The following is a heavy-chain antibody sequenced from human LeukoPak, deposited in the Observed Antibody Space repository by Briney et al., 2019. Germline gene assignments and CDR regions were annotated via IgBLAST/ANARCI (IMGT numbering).Heavy chain of an antibody. V-gene: IGHV1-8*01. D-gene: IGHD1-14*01. CDR3: ARGRTGKGYYYYYGMDV. Sequence: ASVKVSCEASGYTFTSYDINWVRQATGQGLEWMGWMNPNSGNTGYAQKFQGRVTMTRNTSISTAYMELSSLRSEDTAVYYCARGRTGKGYYYYYGMDVWGQGTTVTVSS. CDR1: GYTFTSYD. J-gene: IGHJ6*02. CDR2: MNPNSGNT.